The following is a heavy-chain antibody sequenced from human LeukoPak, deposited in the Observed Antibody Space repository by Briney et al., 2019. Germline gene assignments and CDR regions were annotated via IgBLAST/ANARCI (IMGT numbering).Heavy chain of an antibody. CDR1: GLTVSSNY. CDR3: AREYYDFWSGYYHYYYYYGMDV. CDR2: ISSNGGST. Sequence: GGSLRLSCAASGLTVSSNYMSWVRQAPGKGLEYVSAISSNGGSTYYANSVKGRFTISRDNSKNTLYLQMGSLRAEDMAVYYCAREYYDFWSGYYHYYYYYGMDVWGQGTTVTVSS. V-gene: IGHV3-64*01. D-gene: IGHD3-3*01. J-gene: IGHJ6*02.